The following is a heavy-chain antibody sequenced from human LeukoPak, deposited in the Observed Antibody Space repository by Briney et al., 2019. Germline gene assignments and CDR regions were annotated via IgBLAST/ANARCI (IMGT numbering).Heavy chain of an antibody. CDR3: AKDSPYYDFWSVRVTGAFDI. CDR2: ISGSGGST. Sequence: GGSLRLSCAASGFTFSSYAMSWVRQAPGKGLEWVSAISGSGGSTYYADSVKGRFTISRDNSKNTLYLQMNSLRAEDTAVYYCAKDSPYYDFWSVRVTGAFDIWGQGTMVTVSS. CDR1: GFTFSSYA. D-gene: IGHD3-3*01. V-gene: IGHV3-23*01. J-gene: IGHJ3*02.